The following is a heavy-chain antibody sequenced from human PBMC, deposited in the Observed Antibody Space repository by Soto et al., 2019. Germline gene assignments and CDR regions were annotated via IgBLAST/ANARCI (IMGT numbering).Heavy chain of an antibody. J-gene: IGHJ6*02. D-gene: IGHD3-3*01. CDR3: AKDSEVRFLEWLAHYYYYYGMDV. Sequence: WGSLRLSCAASGFTLSSYAMSWVRQAPWKWLEWVSAISGSGGSTYYADSVKCRFTISRDNSKNTLYLQMNSLRAEDTAVYYCAKDSEVRFLEWLAHYYYYYGMDVWGQGTTVTVSS. CDR2: ISGSGGST. V-gene: IGHV3-23*01. CDR1: GFTLSSYA.